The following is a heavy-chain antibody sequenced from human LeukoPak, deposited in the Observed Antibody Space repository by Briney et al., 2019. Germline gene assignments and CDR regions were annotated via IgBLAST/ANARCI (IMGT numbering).Heavy chain of an antibody. D-gene: IGHD3-22*01. CDR3: AGLVGRYSSGLYYYYFDY. Sequence: SENLSLTCTVSGDSINSLDLWSWVRQPPGKGLERIGEMYLSGTTHSNPSVKSRVTISIDKSKNQFFLNLSSVTAADTAVYYCAGLVGRYSSGLYYYYFDYWGQGTLVTVSS. CDR2: MYLSGTT. V-gene: IGHV4-4*02. CDR1: GDSINSLDL. J-gene: IGHJ4*02.